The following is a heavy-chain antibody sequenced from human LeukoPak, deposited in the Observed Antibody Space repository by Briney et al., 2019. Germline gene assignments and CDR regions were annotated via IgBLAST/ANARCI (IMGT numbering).Heavy chain of an antibody. CDR1: GGSISSSNYY. CDR2: IYYSGST. J-gene: IGHJ6*02. V-gene: IGHV4-39*01. CDR3: ASFSSSWYQDYYYGMDV. D-gene: IGHD6-13*01. Sequence: SETLSLTCTVSGGSISSSNYYWGWIRQPPGKGLEWIGSIYYSGSTYYNPSLKSRVTISVDTSKNQFSLKLSSVTAADTAVYYCASFSSSWYQDYYYGMDVWGQGTTVTVSS.